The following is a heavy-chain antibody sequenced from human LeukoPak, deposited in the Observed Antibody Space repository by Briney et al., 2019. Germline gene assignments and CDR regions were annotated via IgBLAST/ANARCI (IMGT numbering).Heavy chain of an antibody. Sequence: PSETLSLTCSVYGGSFSEYYWSWLRQPPGKGLEWIGEINHSGRTNYTPSLKSRVTIAVDTSKNQFSLNLRSVTAADTAVYYCARADCGYNYGPCYYYMDVWGKGTTVTISS. J-gene: IGHJ6*03. V-gene: IGHV4-34*01. CDR2: INHSGRT. D-gene: IGHD5-18*01. CDR3: ARADCGYNYGPCYYYMDV. CDR1: GGSFSEYY.